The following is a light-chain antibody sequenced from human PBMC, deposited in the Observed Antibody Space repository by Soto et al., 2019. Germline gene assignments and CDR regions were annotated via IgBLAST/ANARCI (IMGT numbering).Light chain of an antibody. CDR1: QTVSGN. CDR3: QQYNNWPPWT. CDR2: GAS. Sequence: EIVMTQSPSTLSVSPGERATVSCRASQTVSGNLAWYQQRPGQAPRLLIYGASTRATGIPARFSGSGYGTEFTLTISSLQSEDFAVYYCQQYNNWPPWTFGQGTKV. V-gene: IGKV3-15*01. J-gene: IGKJ1*01.